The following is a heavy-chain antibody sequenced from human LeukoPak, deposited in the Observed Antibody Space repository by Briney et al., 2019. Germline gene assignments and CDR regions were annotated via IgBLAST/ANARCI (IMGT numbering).Heavy chain of an antibody. V-gene: IGHV3-20*01. J-gene: IGHJ5*02. D-gene: IGHD3-22*01. Sequence: GGSLRLSCAASGFTFDDYGMSWVRQAPGKGLEWVSGINWNGGSTGYADSVKGRFTISRDNAKNSLYLQMNSLRAEDTALYHCARVRLTTNSFDPWGQGTLVTVFS. CDR1: GFTFDDYG. CDR3: ARVRLTTNSFDP. CDR2: INWNGGST.